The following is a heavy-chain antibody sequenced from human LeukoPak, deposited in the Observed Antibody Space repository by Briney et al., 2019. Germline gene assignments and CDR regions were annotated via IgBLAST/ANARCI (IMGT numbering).Heavy chain of an antibody. Sequence: GGSLRLSCAASGFTFSTYSMNWVRQAPGKGLEWVSSISPRSDYIYYADSVKGRFTISRDNAKNSLSLLMNSLRAEDTAVYYCARDAVTDNDYGDYWGQGTLVTVSS. CDR2: ISPRSDYI. J-gene: IGHJ4*02. CDR3: ARDAVTDNDYGDY. D-gene: IGHD2-21*02. CDR1: GFTFSTYS. V-gene: IGHV3-21*01.